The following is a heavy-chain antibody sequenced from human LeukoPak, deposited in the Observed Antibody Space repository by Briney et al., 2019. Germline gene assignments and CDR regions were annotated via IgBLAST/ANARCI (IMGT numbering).Heavy chain of an antibody. Sequence: SETLSLTCAVYGGSFSGYYWSWIRQPPGKGREWIGEINHSGTTKYNASLKSRVTISVDTSKNQFSLKASSVTAADTAVYYCARGLNWNDGNYYYGMDVWGKGTTVTVSS. V-gene: IGHV4-34*01. J-gene: IGHJ6*04. D-gene: IGHD1-20*01. CDR1: GGSFSGYY. CDR3: ARGLNWNDGNYYYGMDV. CDR2: INHSGTT.